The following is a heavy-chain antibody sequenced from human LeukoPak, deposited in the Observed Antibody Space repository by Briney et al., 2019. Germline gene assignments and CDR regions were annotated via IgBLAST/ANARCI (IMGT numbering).Heavy chain of an antibody. D-gene: IGHD4-17*01. V-gene: IGHV3-7*01. CDR2: IKQDGGEK. CDR3: ARLGARQVLDY. J-gene: IGHJ4*02. Sequence: PGGSLRLSCTASGFTFSSYWMSWVRQAPGKGLEWVANIKQDGGEKYYVDSVKGRFTISRDNAKNSLYLQMNSLRAEDTAVYYCARLGARQVLDYWGQGILVTVSS. CDR1: GFTFSSYW.